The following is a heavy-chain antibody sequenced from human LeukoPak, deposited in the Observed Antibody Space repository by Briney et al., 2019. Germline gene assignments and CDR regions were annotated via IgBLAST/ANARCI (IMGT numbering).Heavy chain of an antibody. CDR3: ARDFRTQLDGYSPPYHFDY. D-gene: IGHD5-24*01. J-gene: IGHJ4*02. CDR1: GFTFSTHS. V-gene: IGHV3-21*01. Sequence: GGSLRLSCAAFGFTFSTHSMSWGRQAPGKRLEWVSSISSSSSHIYYADSMKGRFTVSRDNAKNSLFLQMNSLRAEDTAVYYCARDFRTQLDGYSPPYHFDYWGQGALVTVSS. CDR2: ISSSSSHI.